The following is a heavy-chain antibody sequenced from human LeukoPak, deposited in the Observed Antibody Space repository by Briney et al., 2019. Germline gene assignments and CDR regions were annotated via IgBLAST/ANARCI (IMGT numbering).Heavy chain of an antibody. J-gene: IGHJ4*02. D-gene: IGHD3-10*01. V-gene: IGHV1-3*01. CDR1: GYTFTSYA. CDR3: ARDLYYYGSGSKLPGY. CDR2: INAGNGNT. Sequence: GASVKVSCKASGYTFTSYAMHWVRQAPGQRLEWMGWINAGNGNTKYSQKSQGRVTITRDTSASTAYMELSSLRSEDTAVYYCARDLYYYGSGSKLPGYWGQGTLVTVSS.